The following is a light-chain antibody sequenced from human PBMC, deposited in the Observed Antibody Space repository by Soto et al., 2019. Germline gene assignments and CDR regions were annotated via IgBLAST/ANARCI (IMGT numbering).Light chain of an antibody. Sequence: QSLLTQPPSPSGPPGQSVTISCTGTSSHVGGYNYVSLYQQYPGKAPKLMIYEVNKRPSGVPDRFSGSMSCNTASLTVSGLQAEDEADYYCSSYAGSISFYVIGTGTKV. CDR2: EVN. CDR1: SSHVGGYNY. V-gene: IGLV2-8*01. CDR3: SSYAGSISFYV. J-gene: IGLJ1*01.